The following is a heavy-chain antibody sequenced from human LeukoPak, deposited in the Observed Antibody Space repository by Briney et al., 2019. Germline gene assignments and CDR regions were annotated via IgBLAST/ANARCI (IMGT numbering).Heavy chain of an antibody. CDR1: GFTFSSYA. V-gene: IGHV3-23*01. D-gene: IGHD3-3*01. CDR3: AKIPTYYDFWSGYYFDY. CDR2: ISGSGGST. J-gene: IGHJ4*02. Sequence: PGGSLRLSCAASGFTFSSYAMSWVRQAPGRGLEWVSAISGSGGSTYYADSVKGRFTISRDNSKNTLYLQMNSLRAEDTAVYYCAKIPTYYDFWSGYYFDYWGQGTLVTVSS.